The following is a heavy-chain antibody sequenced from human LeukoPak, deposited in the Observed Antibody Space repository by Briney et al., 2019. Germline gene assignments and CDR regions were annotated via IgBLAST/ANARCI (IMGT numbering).Heavy chain of an antibody. CDR3: AKGCGGDCYYYMDV. Sequence: ESGGSLRLSCAASGFTFSSYGMHWVRQAPGKGLEWVAFIRYDGSNKYYADSVKGRFTISRDNSKNTLYLQMNSLRAEDTAVYYCAKGCGGDCYYYMDVWGKGTTVTISS. J-gene: IGHJ6*03. V-gene: IGHV3-30*02. CDR1: GFTFSSYG. D-gene: IGHD2-21*02. CDR2: IRYDGSNK.